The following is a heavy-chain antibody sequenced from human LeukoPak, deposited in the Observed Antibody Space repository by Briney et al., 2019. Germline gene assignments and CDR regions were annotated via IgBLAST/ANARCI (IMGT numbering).Heavy chain of an antibody. CDR3: ARGPGGMGDY. CDR2: IYTSGGT. CDR1: GGSISSGSYY. Sequence: SETLSLTCTVSGGSISSGSYYWSWIRQPAGKGLEWIGRIYTSGGTNYNPSLKSRVTISVDTSKNQISLKLSSVTAADTAVYYCARGPGGMGDYWGQGTLVTVSS. V-gene: IGHV4-61*02. J-gene: IGHJ4*02. D-gene: IGHD2-15*01.